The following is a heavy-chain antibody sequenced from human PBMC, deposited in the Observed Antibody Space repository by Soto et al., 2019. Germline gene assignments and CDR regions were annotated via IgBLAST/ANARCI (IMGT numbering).Heavy chain of an antibody. D-gene: IGHD2-2*01. CDR3: ARSSTSANYFDY. CDR1: GGSISSGGYY. V-gene: IGHV4-31*03. J-gene: IGHJ4*02. Sequence: QVQLQESGPGLVKPSQTLSLTCTVSGGSISSGGYYLSWIRQHPGKGLEWIGYISYSGSTYSDPSLKIRVTISVDTSKNQFSLKLSSVTAADTTVYSCARSSTSANYFDYWGQGTLVTVSS. CDR2: ISYSGST.